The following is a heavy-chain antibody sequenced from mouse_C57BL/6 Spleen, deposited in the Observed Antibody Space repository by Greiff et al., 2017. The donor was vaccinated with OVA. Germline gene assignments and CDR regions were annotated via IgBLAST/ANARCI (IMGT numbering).Heavy chain of an antibody. D-gene: IGHD1-1*01. CDR1: GYTFTSYW. V-gene: IGHV1-50*01. CDR3: ARSDYYYGRIHY. J-gene: IGHJ2*01. Sequence: QVQLKQPGAELVKPGASVTLSCKASGYTFTSYWMQWVKQRPGQGLEWIGEIDPTDSYTNYNQKFKGKATLTVDKSSSTAYVQRSSLTSADSADYYCARSDYYYGRIHYWGQGTTLTVSS. CDR2: IDPTDSYT.